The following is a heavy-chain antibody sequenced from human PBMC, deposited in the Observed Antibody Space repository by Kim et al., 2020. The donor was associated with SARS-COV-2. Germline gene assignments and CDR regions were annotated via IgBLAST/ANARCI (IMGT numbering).Heavy chain of an antibody. CDR2: INPSGDST. J-gene: IGHJ5*02. CDR3: ARYKGYCSGGTCSSQKWFDP. Sequence: ASVKVSCKAPGYTFTRYYMHWVRQAPGQGLEWMGIINPSGDSTRYAQKFQGRVTMTRDTSTSTVYMELSSLRSEDTAVYYCARYKGYCSGGTCSSQKWFDPWGQGTLVTVSS. D-gene: IGHD2-15*01. V-gene: IGHV1-46*01. CDR1: GYTFTRYY.